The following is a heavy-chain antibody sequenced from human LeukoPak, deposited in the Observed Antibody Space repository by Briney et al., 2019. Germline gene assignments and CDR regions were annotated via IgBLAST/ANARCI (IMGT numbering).Heavy chain of an antibody. D-gene: IGHD3-22*01. CDR2: IKSKTDGGTT. Sequence: GGSPRLSCAASGFTFSNAWMDWVRQAPGKGLEWVGRIKSKTDGGTTDYAAPVKGRFTISRDDSKNTLYLQMNSLKTEDTAVYYCSTTYYYDSSEGYWGQGTLVTVSS. CDR3: STTYYYDSSEGY. CDR1: GFTFSNAW. V-gene: IGHV3-15*07. J-gene: IGHJ4*02.